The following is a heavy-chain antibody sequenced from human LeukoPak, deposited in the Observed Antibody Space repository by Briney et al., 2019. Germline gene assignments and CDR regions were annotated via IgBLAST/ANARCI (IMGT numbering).Heavy chain of an antibody. V-gene: IGHV4-59*12. CDR3: ARGDSSTSCYDY. CDR1: GGSISGYY. D-gene: IGHD2-2*01. Sequence: SETLSLTCTVSGGSISGYYWGWIRQPPGKGLEWIGYIYHSGSTYYNPSLKSRVTISVDRSKNQFSLKLSSVTAADTAVYYCARGDSSTSCYDYWGQGTLVTVSS. CDR2: IYHSGST. J-gene: IGHJ4*02.